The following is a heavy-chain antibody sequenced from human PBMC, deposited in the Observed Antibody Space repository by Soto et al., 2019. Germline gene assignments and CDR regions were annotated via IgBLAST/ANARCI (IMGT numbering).Heavy chain of an antibody. V-gene: IGHV1-69*01. Sequence: QVQLVQSGAEVKKPGSSVKVSCKASGGSFRNTAFSWVRQAPGQGLEWMGGIIPLFGTANYAQKFQGRVTITADESMSAVYMELSSLRSEDTAVYYCARDREVGATQVYWGQGTLVTVSS. CDR1: GGSFRNTA. CDR2: IIPLFGTA. CDR3: ARDREVGATQVY. D-gene: IGHD1-26*01. J-gene: IGHJ4*02.